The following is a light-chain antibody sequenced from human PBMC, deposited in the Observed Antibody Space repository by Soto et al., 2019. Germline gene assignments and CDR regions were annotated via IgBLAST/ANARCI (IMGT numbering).Light chain of an antibody. CDR2: AAS. CDR3: QQLNSYLSYT. Sequence: DIQLTQSPSFLSASVGDRVTITCRASQGISSYLAWYQQKPGKAPKLLIYAASTLQSGVPSSFSGSGSGTEFTLTISSLQPEDFATYYCQQLNSYLSYTFGQGTKLEIK. CDR1: QGISSY. V-gene: IGKV1-9*01. J-gene: IGKJ2*01.